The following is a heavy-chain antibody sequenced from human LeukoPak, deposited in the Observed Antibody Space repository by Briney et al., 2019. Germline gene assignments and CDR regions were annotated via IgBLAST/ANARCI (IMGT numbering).Heavy chain of an antibody. CDR2: FDPEDGET. CDR3: ATAVPQQPGYYYYYMDV. Sequence: ASVKVSCKVSGYTLTELSLHWVRQAPGKGLEWMGGFDPEDGETIYAQKFQGRVTMTEDTSTDTAYMELSSLRSEDTAVYYCATAVPQQPGYYYYYMDVWGKGTTVTVSS. CDR1: GYTLTELS. J-gene: IGHJ6*03. V-gene: IGHV1-24*01. D-gene: IGHD6-13*01.